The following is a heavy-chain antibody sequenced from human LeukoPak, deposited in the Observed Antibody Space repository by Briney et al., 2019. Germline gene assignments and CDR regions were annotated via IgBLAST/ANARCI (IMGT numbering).Heavy chain of an antibody. Sequence: GESLKISCKGSGYSFTSYWIGWVRQMPGKGLEWMGIIYPGDSDTRYSPSFQGQVTISADKSISTAYLQWSSLKASDTAMYYCARHYESGIAAADNWFDPRGQGTLVTVSS. CDR2: IYPGDSDT. D-gene: IGHD6-13*01. CDR3: ARHYESGIAAADNWFDP. V-gene: IGHV5-51*01. J-gene: IGHJ5*02. CDR1: GYSFTSYW.